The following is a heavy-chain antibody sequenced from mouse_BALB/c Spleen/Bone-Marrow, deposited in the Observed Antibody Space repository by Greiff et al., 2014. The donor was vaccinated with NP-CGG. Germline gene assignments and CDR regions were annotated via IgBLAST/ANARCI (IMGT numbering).Heavy chain of an antibody. CDR1: GYAFTNCL. D-gene: IGHD2-4*01. CDR3: ARAITDAMDY. V-gene: IGHV1-54*01. CDR2: INSGSGGT. J-gene: IGHJ4*01. Sequence: LVESGAELVRPGTSVKVSCKGSGYAFTNCLIEWVKQRPGQGLEWIGVINSGSGGTKYNGKFKGKATLTADKSSSTAYMQLSSLTSDDSAVYFCARAITDAMDYWGQGTSVTVSS.